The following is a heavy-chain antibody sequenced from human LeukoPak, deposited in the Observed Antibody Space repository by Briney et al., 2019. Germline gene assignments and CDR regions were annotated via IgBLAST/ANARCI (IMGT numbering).Heavy chain of an antibody. V-gene: IGHV1-18*01. D-gene: IGHD3-22*01. CDR3: ARDLSYYYDSSGYSPVDY. CDR2: ISAYNGNT. CDR1: GYTFTSYG. J-gene: IGHJ4*02. Sequence: ASVKVSCKASGYTFTSYGIGWVRQAPGQGLEWMGWISAYNGNTNYAQKLQGRVTMTTDTSTSTAYMELRSLRSDDTAVYYCARDLSYYYDSSGYSPVDYWGQGTLVTVSS.